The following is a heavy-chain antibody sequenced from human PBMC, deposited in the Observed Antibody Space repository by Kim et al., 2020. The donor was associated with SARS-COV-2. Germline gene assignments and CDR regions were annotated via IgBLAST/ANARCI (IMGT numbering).Heavy chain of an antibody. CDR3: AKSALGIQNDAFDV. D-gene: IGHD3-16*01. Sequence: YGDSVTGRFTISRDNSKNTLYLHMNGLRVDDTATYYCAKSALGIQNDAFDVWGQGTMVTVSS. J-gene: IGHJ3*01. V-gene: IGHV3-23*01.